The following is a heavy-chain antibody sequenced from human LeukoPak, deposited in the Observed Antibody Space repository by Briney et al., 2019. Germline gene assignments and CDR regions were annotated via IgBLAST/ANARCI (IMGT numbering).Heavy chain of an antibody. V-gene: IGHV4-59*08. D-gene: IGHD1/OR15-1a*01. CDR2: IYYSGST. CDR3: ARGTIEQPNPQYYYYYIDV. CDR1: GGSISSYY. Sequence: PSETLSLTCTVSGGSISSYYWSWIRQPPGKGLEWIGYIYYSGSTNYNPSLKSRVTISVDTSKNQFSLKLSSVTAADTAVYYCARGTIEQPNPQYYYYYIDVWGKGTTVTVSS. J-gene: IGHJ6*03.